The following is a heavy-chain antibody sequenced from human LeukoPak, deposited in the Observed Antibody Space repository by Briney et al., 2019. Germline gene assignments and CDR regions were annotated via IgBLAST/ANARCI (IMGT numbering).Heavy chain of an antibody. Sequence: GASVKVSCKASGGTFSSYAISWVRQAPGQGLEWMGGIIPIFGTANYAQKFQGRVTITADESTSTAYMELSSLRSEDTAVYYCASALVGATHAFDIWGQGTMVTVSS. CDR2: IIPIFGTA. V-gene: IGHV1-69*13. D-gene: IGHD1-26*01. CDR3: ASALVGATHAFDI. J-gene: IGHJ3*02. CDR1: GGTFSSYA.